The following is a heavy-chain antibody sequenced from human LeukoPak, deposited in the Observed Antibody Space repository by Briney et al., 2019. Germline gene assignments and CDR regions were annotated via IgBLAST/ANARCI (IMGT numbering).Heavy chain of an antibody. CDR3: ASDEGYSYGRNWFDP. CDR1: GATISIYY. V-gene: IGHV4-4*07. D-gene: IGHD5-18*01. CDR2: IYTSGST. Sequence: PSETLSLTCTVSGATISIYYWSWLRQPAGKGLEWIGRIYTSGSTSYNPSLKSRVTMSVDTSKNQFSLKLSSVTAADTAVYYCASDEGYSYGRNWFDPWGQGTLVTVSS. J-gene: IGHJ5*02.